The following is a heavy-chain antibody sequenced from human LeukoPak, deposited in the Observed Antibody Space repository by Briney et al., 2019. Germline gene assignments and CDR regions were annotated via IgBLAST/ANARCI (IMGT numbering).Heavy chain of an antibody. CDR3: ARAPPRRFGLDYYFDY. V-gene: IGHV3-48*04. Sequence: GGSLRLSCAASGFTFSSYSMNWVRQAPGKGLEWFSYISSSSSTIYYADSVKGRFTISRDNAKNSLYLQMNSLRAEDTAVYYCARAPPRRFGLDYYFDYWGQGTLVTVSS. J-gene: IGHJ4*02. CDR2: ISSSSSTI. D-gene: IGHD3-10*01. CDR1: GFTFSSYS.